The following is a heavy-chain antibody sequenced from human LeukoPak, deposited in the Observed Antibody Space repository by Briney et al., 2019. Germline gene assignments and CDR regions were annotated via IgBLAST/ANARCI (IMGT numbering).Heavy chain of an antibody. V-gene: IGHV4-39*07. Sequence: SETLSLTCTVSGGSISSSSYYWGWIRQPPGKGLEWIGSIYYSGSTYYNPSLKSRVTISVDTSKNQFSLKLSSVTAADTAVYYCARDSMLRYFDWLPNYYYGMDVWGQGTTVTVSS. CDR2: IYYSGST. CDR1: GGSISSSSYY. J-gene: IGHJ6*02. CDR3: ARDSMLRYFDWLPNYYYGMDV. D-gene: IGHD3-9*01.